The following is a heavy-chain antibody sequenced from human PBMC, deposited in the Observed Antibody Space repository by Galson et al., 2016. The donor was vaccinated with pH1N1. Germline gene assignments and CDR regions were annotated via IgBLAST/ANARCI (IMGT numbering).Heavy chain of an antibody. CDR3: ARWPPAYCSNTTCYGMDV. Sequence: QSGAEVKKPGESLKISCKGSGYSFTTYWLGWVRQMPGKGLEWMGMIYPEDSDTRYRPSFQGQATISADKSITTAYLQWSSLNASDTPTYYSARWPPAYCSNTTCYGMDVWGQGTTVIVSS. D-gene: IGHD2-2*01. CDR2: IYPEDSDT. J-gene: IGHJ6*02. CDR1: GYSFTTYW. V-gene: IGHV5-51*01.